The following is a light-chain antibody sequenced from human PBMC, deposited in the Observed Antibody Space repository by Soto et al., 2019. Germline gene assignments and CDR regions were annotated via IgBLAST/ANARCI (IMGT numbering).Light chain of an antibody. Sequence: QAVVTQPPSVSGAPGQRVTISCTGSSSNIGAGYDVHWYQQLPGTAPKLLIYGNSNRPSGVPDRFSGSKSGTSASLAITGLQAEDEADYYCQSYDSSREGVFGTGTKVTVL. J-gene: IGLJ1*01. CDR1: SSNIGAGYD. CDR3: QSYDSSREGV. CDR2: GNS. V-gene: IGLV1-40*01.